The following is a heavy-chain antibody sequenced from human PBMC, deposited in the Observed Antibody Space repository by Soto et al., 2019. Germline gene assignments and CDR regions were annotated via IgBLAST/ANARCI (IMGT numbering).Heavy chain of an antibody. CDR1: GYTFTSYG. CDR2: VSVYNGKP. V-gene: IGHV1-18*04. Sequence: GSSLKVSCKASGYTFTSYGRTWVRQTPRQGREWMGWVSVYNGKPNYAQNVHDSGPLTTGTSTTSVHTDQRRLSSFNTAVSSSAMWAGQKRDLGGSFDSWGQGTLVTVCS. J-gene: IGHJ4*02. D-gene: IGHD3-16*01. CDR3: AMWAGQKRDLGGSFDS.